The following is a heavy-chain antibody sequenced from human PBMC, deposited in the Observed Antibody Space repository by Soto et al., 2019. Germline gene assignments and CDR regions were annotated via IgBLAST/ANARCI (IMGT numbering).Heavy chain of an antibody. CDR3: ATPASLRGSMIPHIHLDF. CDR1: RHTLTEFS. D-gene: IGHD3-22*01. Sequence: GASVKVSWKLWRHTLTEFSIDWVRQAPGKGLEWMGGVDPEGGEAIYARKWHGRVTVTEETVTDTAYMELSGLKSDDTAAYYCATPASLRGSMIPHIHLDFCGQGPPVTLSS. CDR2: VDPEGGEA. V-gene: IGHV1-24*01. J-gene: IGHJ4*02.